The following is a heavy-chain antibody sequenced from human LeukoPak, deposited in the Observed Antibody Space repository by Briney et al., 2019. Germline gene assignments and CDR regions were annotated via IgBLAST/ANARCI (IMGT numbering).Heavy chain of an antibody. Sequence: GASVKVSCKASGYTFTGYYMHWVRQAPGQGLEWMGWINPNSGGTNYAQKFQGRVTMTRDTSISTAYMELSRLRSDDTAVYYCARDFPVLLWFGERNWFDPWGQGTLVTVSS. CDR2: INPNSGGT. J-gene: IGHJ5*02. V-gene: IGHV1-2*02. D-gene: IGHD3-10*01. CDR1: GYTFTGYY. CDR3: ARDFPVLLWFGERNWFDP.